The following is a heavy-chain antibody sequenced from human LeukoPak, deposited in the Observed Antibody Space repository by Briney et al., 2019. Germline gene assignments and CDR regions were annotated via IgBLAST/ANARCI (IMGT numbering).Heavy chain of an antibody. CDR3: ASRIVVVSAANRGWFDP. CDR1: GGSFSGYY. V-gene: IGHV4-34*01. CDR2: INHSGRT. D-gene: IGHD2-2*01. Sequence: PSETLSLTCAVYGGSFSGYYWSWIRQPPGKGLEWIGEINHSGRTNYNPSLKSRVTISVDTSKNQFSLKLSSVTAADTAVYYCASRIVVVSAANRGWFDPWGQGTLVTVSS. J-gene: IGHJ5*02.